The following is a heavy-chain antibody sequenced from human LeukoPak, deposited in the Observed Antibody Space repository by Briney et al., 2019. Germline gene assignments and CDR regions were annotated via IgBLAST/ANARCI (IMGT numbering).Heavy chain of an antibody. V-gene: IGHV1-2*06. CDR1: GYTFTGYY. D-gene: IGHD3-10*01. CDR3: AKDGANKVRGVHYFYMDV. Sequence: GASVKVSCKASGYTFTGYYMHWLRRAPGQGLEWVGRINPNSGGTNYAQKFQGRVTMTRDTSIGTAYMELSSLRSDDTAVYYCAKDGANKVRGVHYFYMDVWGKGTTVTVSS. CDR2: INPNSGGT. J-gene: IGHJ6*03.